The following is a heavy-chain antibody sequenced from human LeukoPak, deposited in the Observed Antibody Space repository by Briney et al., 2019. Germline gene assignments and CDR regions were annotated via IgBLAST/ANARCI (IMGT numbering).Heavy chain of an antibody. Sequence: ASVKVSCTASGYTFTGYYMHWVRQAPGQGLEWMGIINPSGGSTSYAQKFQGRVTMTRDTSTSTVYMELSSLRSEDTAVYYCARDALVGATGFDYWGQGTLVTVSS. V-gene: IGHV1-46*01. CDR1: GYTFTGYY. D-gene: IGHD1-26*01. CDR3: ARDALVGATGFDY. J-gene: IGHJ4*02. CDR2: INPSGGST.